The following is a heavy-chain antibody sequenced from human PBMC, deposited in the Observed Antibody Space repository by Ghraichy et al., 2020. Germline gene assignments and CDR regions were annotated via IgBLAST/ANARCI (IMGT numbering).Heavy chain of an antibody. D-gene: IGHD6-13*01. J-gene: IGHJ5*02. V-gene: IGHV4-30-2*01. CDR1: GGSLSSGDYS. Sequence: SQTLSLTCAVSGGSLSSGDYSWSWIRQPPGKGLECIGSIYHSGSTYYNPSLKSRVTLLVDRSRNQFSLKLSSVTAADTAVYYCARGKAMAAAGGGFDPWGQGTLVTVSS. CDR2: IYHSGST. CDR3: ARGKAMAAAGGGFDP.